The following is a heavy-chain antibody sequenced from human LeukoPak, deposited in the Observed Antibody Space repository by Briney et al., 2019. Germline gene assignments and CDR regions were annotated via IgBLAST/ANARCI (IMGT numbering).Heavy chain of an antibody. J-gene: IGHJ3*02. V-gene: IGHV1-24*01. Sequence: ASVKVSCKVSGYTLTELSMHWVRQAPGKGLEWMGGFDPEDGETIYAQKFQGRVTMTEDTSTDTAYMELSSLRSEDTAVYYCATEGTVTILMDAFDIWGQGTMVTVSS. D-gene: IGHD4-17*01. CDR1: GYTLTELS. CDR3: ATEGTVTILMDAFDI. CDR2: FDPEDGET.